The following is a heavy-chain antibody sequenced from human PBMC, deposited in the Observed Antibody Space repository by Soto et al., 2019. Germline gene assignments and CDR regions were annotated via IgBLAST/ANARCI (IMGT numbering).Heavy chain of an antibody. CDR3: AKDRIPVAAAA. D-gene: IGHD6-13*01. J-gene: IGHJ5*02. V-gene: IGHV3-30*18. CDR1: GFTFSSYG. CDR2: ISYDGSNK. Sequence: QVQLVESGGGVVQPGRSLRLSCAASGFTFSSYGMHWVRQAPGKGLEWVAVISYDGSNKYYADSVKGRFTISRDNSKNPLYLQMNSLRAEDTAVYYCAKDRIPVAAAAWGQGTLVTVSS.